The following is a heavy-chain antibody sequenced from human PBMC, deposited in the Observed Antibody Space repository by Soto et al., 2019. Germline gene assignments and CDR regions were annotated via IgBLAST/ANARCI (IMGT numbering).Heavy chain of an antibody. V-gene: IGHV4-59*01. Sequence: PSETLSLTCSVSGGSISSYYWSWIRQPPGKGLEWIGYIYYSGSTNYNPSLKSRVTISVDTSKNQFSLKLSFVTAADTAVYYCARGGGYRYPNLDYWGQGTLVTVSS. J-gene: IGHJ4*02. CDR2: IYYSGST. D-gene: IGHD5-18*01. CDR3: ARGGGYRYPNLDY. CDR1: GGSISSYY.